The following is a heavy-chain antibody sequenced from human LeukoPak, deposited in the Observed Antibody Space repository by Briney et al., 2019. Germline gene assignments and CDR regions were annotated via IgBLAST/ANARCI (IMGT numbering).Heavy chain of an antibody. CDR1: GFTFSDYA. CDR2: ISYDGINQ. Sequence: GGSLRLSCAASGFTFSDYAMHWVRQAPGKGLEWVAVISYDGINQYYADSVKGRFTISRDNARHSLYLQMNSLRADDTAVYYCARGTSTGWELLGAFDIWGQGTMVTVSS. CDR3: ARGTSTGWELLGAFDI. V-gene: IGHV3-30*04. J-gene: IGHJ3*02. D-gene: IGHD1-26*01.